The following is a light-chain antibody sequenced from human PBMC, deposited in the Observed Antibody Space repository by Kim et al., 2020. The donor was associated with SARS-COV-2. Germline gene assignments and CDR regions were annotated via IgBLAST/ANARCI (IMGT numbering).Light chain of an antibody. CDR1: SSDVGTYNP. J-gene: IGLJ1*01. CDR2: EVN. V-gene: IGLV2-18*02. CDR3: KSYTSCNTYG. Sequence: QSALTQPASVSGSPGQSITLSCTGTSSDVGTYNPVSWYQQPPGTTPKLIIYEVNKRPSGVSDRFFGSKSGKTAFLTISWFPAGDEAGYFFKSYTSCNTYGFRTGTKVT.